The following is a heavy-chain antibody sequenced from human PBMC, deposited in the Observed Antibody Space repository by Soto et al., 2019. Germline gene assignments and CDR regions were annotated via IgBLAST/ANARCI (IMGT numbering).Heavy chain of an antibody. CDR3: ARGRSIAAAGKRDIYYYYGMDV. D-gene: IGHD6-13*01. Sequence: ASVKVSCKASGYTFTSYYMHWVRQAPGQGLEWMGIINPSGGSTSYAQKFQGRVTISVDTSKNQFSLKLSSVTAADTAVYYCARGRSIAAAGKRDIYYYYGMDVWGQGTTVTAP. J-gene: IGHJ6*02. CDR1: GYTFTSYY. V-gene: IGHV1-46*01. CDR2: INPSGGST.